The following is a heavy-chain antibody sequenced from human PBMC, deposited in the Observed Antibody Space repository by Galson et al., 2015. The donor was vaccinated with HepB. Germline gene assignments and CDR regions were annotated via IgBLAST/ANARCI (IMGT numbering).Heavy chain of an antibody. CDR3: ARDRVTFGGVIVLGY. V-gene: IGHV1-18*01. J-gene: IGHJ4*02. CDR2: ISAYNGNT. D-gene: IGHD3-16*02. Sequence: SVKVSCKASGYAFTSYGISWVRQAPGQGLEWMGWISAYNGNTNYAQKLQGRVTMTTDTSTSTAYMELRSLRSDDTAVYYCARDRVTFGGVIVLGYWGQGTLVTVSS. CDR1: GYAFTSYG.